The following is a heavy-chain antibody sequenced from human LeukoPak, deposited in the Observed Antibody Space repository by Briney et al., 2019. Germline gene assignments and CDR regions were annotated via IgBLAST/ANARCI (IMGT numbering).Heavy chain of an antibody. V-gene: IGHV3-20*04. CDR1: GFTFDDYG. Sequence: PGGSLRLSCAASGFTFDDYGMSWVCQAPGKGLEWVSGINWNGGSTGYADSVKGRFTISRDNAKNSLYLQMNSLRAEDTALYYCARVLKLAAAGYMDVWGKGTTVTVSS. J-gene: IGHJ6*03. CDR2: INWNGGST. CDR3: ARVLKLAAAGYMDV. D-gene: IGHD6-13*01.